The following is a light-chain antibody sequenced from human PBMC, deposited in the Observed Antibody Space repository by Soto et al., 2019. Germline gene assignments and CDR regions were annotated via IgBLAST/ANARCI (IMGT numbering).Light chain of an antibody. Sequence: DIVLTHSPDSLAVSLVERATINCKCRHTILYFSNNKNFLAWYQQKAGQPPRLLITWASTRESGVPDRFSGSGSGTDFTLTISSLQAEDVAVYYCQQYYNSITFGQGTRLEIK. V-gene: IGKV4-1*01. CDR3: QQYYNSIT. J-gene: IGKJ5*01. CDR2: WAS. CDR1: HTILYFSNNKNF.